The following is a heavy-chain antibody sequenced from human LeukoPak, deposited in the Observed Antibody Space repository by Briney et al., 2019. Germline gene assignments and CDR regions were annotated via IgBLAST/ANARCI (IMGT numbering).Heavy chain of an antibody. J-gene: IGHJ4*02. CDR1: GYTFTSYY. Sequence: GASVKVSCKASGYTFTSYYMHWVRQAPGQGLEWMGIINPSGGSTSYAQKFQGRVTMTRDTSTSTVYMELSSLRSEDTAVYYCARDGIRYNWNDVYYFDYWGQGTLVTVSS. D-gene: IGHD1-1*01. V-gene: IGHV1-46*01. CDR2: INPSGGST. CDR3: ARDGIRYNWNDVYYFDY.